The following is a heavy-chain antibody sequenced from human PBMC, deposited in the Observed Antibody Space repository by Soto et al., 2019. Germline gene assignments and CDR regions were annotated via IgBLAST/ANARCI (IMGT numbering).Heavy chain of an antibody. Sequence: SETLSLTCTVSGGSISSYYWSWIRQPPGKGLEWIGYIYYSGSTNYNPSLKSRVTISVDTSKNQFSLKLSSVTAADTAVYYCARGYCSGGSCYHLQYWGQGTLVTVSS. V-gene: IGHV4-59*08. CDR1: GGSISSYY. D-gene: IGHD2-15*01. J-gene: IGHJ4*02. CDR2: IYYSGST. CDR3: ARGYCSGGSCYHLQY.